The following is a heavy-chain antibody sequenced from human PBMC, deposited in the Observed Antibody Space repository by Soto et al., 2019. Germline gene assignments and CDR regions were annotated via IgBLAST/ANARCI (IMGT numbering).Heavy chain of an antibody. Sequence: AGGSLRLSCAASGFTFSSYAMTWVRQAPGKGLEWVSTVSGTGTTTCYADSVEGRFTISRDNSKNTLYLQMNSLRTEDTVVYYCVKAVYLLDFDYWGQGTLVTVSS. D-gene: IGHD2-8*01. CDR1: GFTFSSYA. J-gene: IGHJ4*02. CDR3: VKAVYLLDFDY. V-gene: IGHV3-23*01. CDR2: VSGTGTTT.